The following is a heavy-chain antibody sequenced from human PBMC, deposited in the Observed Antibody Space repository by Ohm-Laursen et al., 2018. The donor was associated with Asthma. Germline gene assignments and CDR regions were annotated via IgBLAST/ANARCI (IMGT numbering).Heavy chain of an antibody. V-gene: IGHV3-74*01. CDR2: INSDGSST. CDR1: GITFSSYW. CDR3: ANSPRYGDPRSAFDI. D-gene: IGHD4-17*01. Sequence: LRLSCAASGITFSSYWMHWVRQAPGKGLVWVSRINSDGSSTSYADSVKGRFTISRDNAKNTLYLQMNSLRAEDTAVYYCANSPRYGDPRSAFDIWGQGTMVTVSS. J-gene: IGHJ3*02.